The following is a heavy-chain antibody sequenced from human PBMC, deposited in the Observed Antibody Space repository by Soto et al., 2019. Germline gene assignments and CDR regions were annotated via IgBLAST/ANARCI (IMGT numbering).Heavy chain of an antibody. CDR2: ISYDGSNK. Sequence: QVQLVESGGGVVQPGRSLRLSCAASGFTFSSYGMHWVRQAPGKGLEWVAVISYDGSNKYYADSVKGRFTISRDNSKNTLYLQMNSLRAEDTAVYYCAKDNNFGYAFDIWGQGTMVTVSS. CDR3: AKDNNFGYAFDI. V-gene: IGHV3-30*18. CDR1: GFTFSSYG. J-gene: IGHJ3*02. D-gene: IGHD3-3*01.